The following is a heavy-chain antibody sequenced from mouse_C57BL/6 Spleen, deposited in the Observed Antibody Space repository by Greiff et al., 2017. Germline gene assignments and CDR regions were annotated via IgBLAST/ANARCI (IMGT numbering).Heavy chain of an antibody. V-gene: IGHV5-4*01. Sequence: EVMLVESGGGLVKPGGSLKLSCAASGFTFSSYAMSWVRQTPEKRLEWVATISDGGSYTYYPDNVKGRFTISRDNAKNNLYLQMSHLKSEDTAMYYCTRDNYSIDYGGQGTTLTVSS. CDR2: ISDGGSYT. CDR1: GFTFSSYA. J-gene: IGHJ2*01. CDR3: TRDNYSIDY. D-gene: IGHD2-5*01.